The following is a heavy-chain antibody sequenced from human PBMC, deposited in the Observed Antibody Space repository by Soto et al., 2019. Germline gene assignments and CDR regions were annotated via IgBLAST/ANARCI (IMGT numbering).Heavy chain of an antibody. Sequence: QVQLVESGGGVVQPGRSLRLSCAASGFTFSSYGMHWVRQAPGKGLEWVAVIWYDGSNKYYAESVNGRFSISRDKSKNTLYLQMNSLRTEDTGVYYCAKGEYYYGSGAPYYGMDVWGQGTTVTVSS. V-gene: IGHV3-33*03. J-gene: IGHJ6*02. CDR2: IWYDGSNK. CDR3: AKGEYYYGSGAPYYGMDV. CDR1: GFTFSSYG. D-gene: IGHD3-10*01.